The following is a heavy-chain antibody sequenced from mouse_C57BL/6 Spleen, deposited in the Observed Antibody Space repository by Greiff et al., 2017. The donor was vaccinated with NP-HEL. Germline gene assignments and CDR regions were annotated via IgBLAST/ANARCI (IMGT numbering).Heavy chain of an antibody. CDR2: INPNYGTT. Sequence: VQLQQSGPELVKPGASVKISCKASGYSFTDYNMNWVKQSNGKSLEWIGVINPNYGTTSYNQKFKGKATLTVDQSSSTAYMQLNSLTSEDAAVYYCARSADLLWLRQGAMDYWGQGTSVTVSS. CDR1: GYSFTDYN. D-gene: IGHD2-2*01. CDR3: ARSADLLWLRQGAMDY. V-gene: IGHV1-39*01. J-gene: IGHJ4*01.